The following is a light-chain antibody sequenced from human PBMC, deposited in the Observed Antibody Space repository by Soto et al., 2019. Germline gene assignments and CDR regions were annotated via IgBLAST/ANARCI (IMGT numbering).Light chain of an antibody. V-gene: IGKV3-20*01. J-gene: IGKJ1*01. CDR3: QQYGSSPST. CDR2: GAS. Sequence: EVVLTQSPGTLSLSPGDRATLSCRASQTVTSNYLAWYQQQPGQAPRLLIYGASRRATGVPDRFSGSGSGTDFTLTIRRLEPEDFAVYSCQQYGSSPSTFGQGTKVEIK. CDR1: QTVTSNY.